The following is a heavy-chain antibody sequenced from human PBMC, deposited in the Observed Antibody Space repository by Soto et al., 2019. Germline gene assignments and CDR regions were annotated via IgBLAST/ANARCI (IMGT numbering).Heavy chain of an antibody. CDR3: ARGGVVPALGDP. V-gene: IGHV4-4*07. CDR1: GVSMRNSY. J-gene: IGHJ5*02. CDR2: ISTSGNT. Sequence: QVQLEESGPGLVKPSETLSLICSFSGVSMRNSYWTWIRQSAGKGLEWIGRISTSGNTNYNPSLNSRLTMSVDTSKNQVSLKLTSVTAADTAVYYCARGGVVPALGDPWGQGTLVTVSS. D-gene: IGHD2-2*01.